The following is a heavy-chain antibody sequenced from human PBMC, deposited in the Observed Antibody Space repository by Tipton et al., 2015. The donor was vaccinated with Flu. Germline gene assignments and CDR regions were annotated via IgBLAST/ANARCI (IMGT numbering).Heavy chain of an antibody. Sequence: TLSLTCSLSGGSISDYYYTWIRQPPGKGLEWIGSIFYTGNTDYSPSLKGRVTMSVDTSKSQLSLNLTSVTAADTAVYYCARDSRFSFGYDYYYGMDVWGQGTTVTVSS. D-gene: IGHD5-18*01. CDR3: ARDSRFSFGYDYYYGMDV. CDR2: IFYTGNT. V-gene: IGHV4-59*12. J-gene: IGHJ6*02. CDR1: GGSISDYY.